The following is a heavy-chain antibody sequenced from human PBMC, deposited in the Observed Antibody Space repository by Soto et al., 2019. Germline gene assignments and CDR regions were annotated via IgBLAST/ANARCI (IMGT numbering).Heavy chain of an antibody. Sequence: QVQLQESGPGLVKPSQTLSLTCTVSGGSISSGGYYWSWIRQHPGKGLEWIGYIYYSGSTYYNPSLKSRVTISVDTSKNQFSLKLSSVTAADTAVYYCARGGYCSSTSCYVGWVYWGQGTLVTVSS. CDR3: ARGGYCSSTSCYVGWVY. V-gene: IGHV4-31*03. CDR2: IYYSGST. J-gene: IGHJ4*02. CDR1: GGSISSGGYY. D-gene: IGHD2-2*01.